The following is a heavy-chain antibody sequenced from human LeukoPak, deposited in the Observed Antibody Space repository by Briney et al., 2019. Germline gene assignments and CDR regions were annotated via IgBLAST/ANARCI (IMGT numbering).Heavy chain of an antibody. D-gene: IGHD4-11*01. V-gene: IGHV1-3*04. CDR3: ARDYDYNSYGWFDP. Sequence: ASVKVSCKASGYTFTTYIVHWVRRAPGQGLEWMGWINTDNGHTKYSQKFQGRVTITRDTSASTAYMELSSLRSEDTAVYYCARDYDYNSYGWFDPWGQGTLVTVSS. CDR2: INTDNGHT. CDR1: GYTFTTYI. J-gene: IGHJ5*02.